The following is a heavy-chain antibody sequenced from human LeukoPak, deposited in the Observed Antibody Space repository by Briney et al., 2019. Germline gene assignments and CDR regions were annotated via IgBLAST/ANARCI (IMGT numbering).Heavy chain of an antibody. CDR3: AKGRFIMITFGGVIVSDWFDP. CDR1: GFTFSSYA. Sequence: GGSLRLSCAASGFTFSSYAMSWVRQAPGKGLEWVSAISGSGDSTYYGDSVKGRFTISRDNSKNTLYLQMNSLRAEDTAVYYCAKGRFIMITFGGVIVSDWFDPWGQGTLVTVSS. J-gene: IGHJ5*02. D-gene: IGHD3-16*02. CDR2: ISGSGDST. V-gene: IGHV3-23*01.